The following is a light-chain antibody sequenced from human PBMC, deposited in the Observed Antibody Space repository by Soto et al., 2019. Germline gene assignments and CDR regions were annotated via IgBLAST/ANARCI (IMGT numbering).Light chain of an antibody. CDR1: QSVSRSY. CDR2: GAS. V-gene: IGKV3D-15*01. Sequence: IVMAQSPDTLSVSPGERATLSCRASQSVSRSYLGWYQQKPGQAPRLLMYGASIRAAGVPDRFSGSGSGTEFTLSISSLQSEDFAVYYCQQYNNWPFITFGQGTKVDIK. J-gene: IGKJ1*01. CDR3: QQYNNWPFIT.